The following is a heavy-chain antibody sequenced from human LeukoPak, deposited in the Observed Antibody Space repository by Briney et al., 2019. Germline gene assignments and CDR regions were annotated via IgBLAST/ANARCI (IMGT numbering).Heavy chain of an antibody. CDR3: ARERTPQRFFPSWAFDI. Sequence: GGSLRLSRAASGFTFSSYGMHWVRQAPGKGLEWVAVIWYDGSNKYYADSVKGRFTISRDNSKNTLYLQTNSLRAEDTAVYYCARERTPQRFFPSWAFDIWGQGTMVTVSS. CDR1: GFTFSSYG. CDR2: IWYDGSNK. V-gene: IGHV3-33*01. J-gene: IGHJ3*02. D-gene: IGHD3-3*01.